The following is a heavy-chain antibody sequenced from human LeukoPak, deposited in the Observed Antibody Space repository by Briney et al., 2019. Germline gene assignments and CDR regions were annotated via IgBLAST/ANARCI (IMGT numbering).Heavy chain of an antibody. D-gene: IGHD3-10*01. Sequence: ASVKVSCKASGYTFTSYDINWVRPATGQGLEWMGWMNPNSGNTGYAQKFQGRVTMTKNTSISTAYMELSSLRSEDTAVYYCASSGGMVRGVIVAGGMDVWGQGTTVTVSS. CDR3: ASSGGMVRGVIVAGGMDV. V-gene: IGHV1-8*01. CDR1: GYTFTSYD. CDR2: MNPNSGNT. J-gene: IGHJ6*02.